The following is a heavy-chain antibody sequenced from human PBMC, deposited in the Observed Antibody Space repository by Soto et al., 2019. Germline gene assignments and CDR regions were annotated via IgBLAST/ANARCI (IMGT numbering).Heavy chain of an antibody. CDR3: ATWHEREHAYDV. D-gene: IGHD1-1*01. V-gene: IGHV3-53*01. CDR1: GLTISGKKY. J-gene: IGHJ3*01. CDR2: LYDVDGS. Sequence: GGSLRLSCAAFGLTISGKKYVAWVRQAPGKGLEWVSALYDVDGSFYADSVKGRFTTSSDSSKTTVYLQMNDLRPDDTAVYYCATWHEREHAYDVWGQGTTATVSS.